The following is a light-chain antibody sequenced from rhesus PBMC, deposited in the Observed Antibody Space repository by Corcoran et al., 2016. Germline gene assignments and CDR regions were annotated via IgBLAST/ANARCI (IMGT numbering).Light chain of an antibody. CDR1: QGISTY. CDR2: AAS. J-gene: IGKJ2*01. Sequence: DIQMTQSPSSLSASAGDRVTITCRASQGISTYLNWYQQKPGKTPKRLIYAASSLESGGPSRFSGSGSGTEFTLTISSLQPEDFATYYCLQYNSNPYSFGQGTKVEIK. V-gene: IGKV1-43*01. CDR3: LQYNSNPYS.